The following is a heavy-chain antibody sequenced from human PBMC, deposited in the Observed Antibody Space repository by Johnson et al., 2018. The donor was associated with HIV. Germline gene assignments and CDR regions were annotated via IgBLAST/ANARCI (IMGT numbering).Heavy chain of an antibody. Sequence: VQLVESGGGLVQPGGSLRLSCATSGFTFSSHWIHWVRQAPGKGLLWVSRINGDGSSTNYANSVRGRFTISRDNAKNTLYLQMNSLRDEDSAVYYCTTDVAWSYAFDIWGQGTMVTVSS. CDR1: GFTFSSHW. CDR2: INGDGSST. V-gene: IGHV3-74*01. J-gene: IGHJ3*02. CDR3: TTDVAWSYAFDI. D-gene: IGHD2-8*01.